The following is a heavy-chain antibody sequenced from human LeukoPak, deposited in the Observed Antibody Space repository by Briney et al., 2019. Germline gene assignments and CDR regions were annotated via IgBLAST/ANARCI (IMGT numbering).Heavy chain of an antibody. V-gene: IGHV4-34*01. Sequence: SETLSLTCAVYGGSFSGYYWSWIRQPPGKGLEWIGEINHSGSTNYNPSLKSRVTISVDTSKNQFSLKLSSMPAADTAVYYCARHAGIAAAAFDYWGQGTLVTVSS. D-gene: IGHD6-13*01. CDR3: ARHAGIAAAAFDY. CDR2: INHSGST. CDR1: GGSFSGYY. J-gene: IGHJ4*02.